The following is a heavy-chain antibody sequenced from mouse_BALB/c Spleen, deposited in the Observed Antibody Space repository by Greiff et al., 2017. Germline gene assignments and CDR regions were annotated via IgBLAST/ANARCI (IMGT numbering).Heavy chain of an antibody. D-gene: IGHD2-1*01. CDR2: ISSGSSTI. V-gene: IGHV5-17*02. CDR3: ARDYYGNYVDY. J-gene: IGHJ2*01. Sequence: EVHLVESGGGLVQPGGSRKLSCAASGFTFSSFGMHWVRQAPEKGLEWVAYISSGSSTIYYADTVKGRFTISRDNPKNTLFLQMTSLRSEDTAMYYCARDYYGNYVDYWGQGTTLTVSS. CDR1: GFTFSSFG.